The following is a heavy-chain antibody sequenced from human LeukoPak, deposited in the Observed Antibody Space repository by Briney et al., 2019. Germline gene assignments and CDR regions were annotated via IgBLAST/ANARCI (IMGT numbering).Heavy chain of an antibody. Sequence: GASVKVSCKASGYTFNSFGINWVRQAPGQGLEWMGWISAYNSDTHYAQKFQGRVIMTTDTSTRTAYMELRRLRSDDTAVYYCARGDSSADYPIFTLDYWGQGTLVTVSS. V-gene: IGHV1-18*01. CDR1: GYTFNSFG. D-gene: IGHD3-22*01. CDR2: ISAYNSDT. J-gene: IGHJ4*02. CDR3: ARGDSSADYPIFTLDY.